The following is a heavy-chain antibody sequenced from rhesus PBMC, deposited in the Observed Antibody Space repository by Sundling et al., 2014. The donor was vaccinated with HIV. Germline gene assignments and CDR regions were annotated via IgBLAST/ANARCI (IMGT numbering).Heavy chain of an antibody. V-gene: IGHV4-80*01. Sequence: QVLLQESGPGLVKPSETLSLTCSVSGVSISSYWWSWIRQPPGKGLEWIGEINGNSGSTNYNPSLKSRVTISTDTSKNHFSLKLSSLTAADTAVYYCARAKGWNYPFDSWGQGVLVTVSS. J-gene: IGHJ4*01. CDR2: INGNSGST. CDR1: GVSISSYW. D-gene: IGHD1-1*01. CDR3: ARAKGWNYPFDS.